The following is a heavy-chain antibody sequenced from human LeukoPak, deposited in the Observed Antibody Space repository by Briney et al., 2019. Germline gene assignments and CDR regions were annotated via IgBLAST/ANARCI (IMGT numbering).Heavy chain of an antibody. Sequence: GRSLRLSCAASGFTFSCYGMHRVRQAPGKGLEWVGHIKSKSDGGTTDYAAPVKGRFTISRDDSKNTLYLQMNSLKTEDTAVYYCTTGTWIQLWLADYWGQGTLVTVSS. J-gene: IGHJ4*02. CDR2: IKSKSDGGTT. D-gene: IGHD5-18*01. V-gene: IGHV3-15*01. CDR1: GFTFSCYG. CDR3: TTGTWIQLWLADY.